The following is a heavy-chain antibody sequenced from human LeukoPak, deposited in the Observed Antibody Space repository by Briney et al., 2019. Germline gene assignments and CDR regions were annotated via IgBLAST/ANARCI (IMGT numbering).Heavy chain of an antibody. CDR1: GFTFNSYG. V-gene: IGHV3-30*02. CDR3: AKIIVVVPAATDFFDY. J-gene: IGHJ4*02. D-gene: IGHD2-2*01. CDR2: IRYDGSNK. Sequence: PGGSLRLSCAASGFTFNSYGMHWVRQAPGKGLEWVAFIRYDGSNKYYADSVKGRFTISRDNSKNTLYLQMNSLRAEDTAVYYCAKIIVVVPAATDFFDYWGQGTLVTVSS.